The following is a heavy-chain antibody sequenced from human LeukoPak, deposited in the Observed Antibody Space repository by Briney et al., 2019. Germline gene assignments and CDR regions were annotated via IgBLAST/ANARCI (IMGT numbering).Heavy chain of an antibody. V-gene: IGHV4-30-4*08. CDR2: IYHSGST. CDR3: AREALLYYFDY. J-gene: IGHJ4*02. CDR1: GASISNGDYY. Sequence: PSETLSLTCTVSGASISNGDYYWTWIRQTPGEGLEWIGYIYHSGSTYYNPSHKSRLTISLDTSEDQFSLSLNSVTAADTAVYYCAREALLYYFDYWGQGTPVTVSS. D-gene: IGHD2-15*01.